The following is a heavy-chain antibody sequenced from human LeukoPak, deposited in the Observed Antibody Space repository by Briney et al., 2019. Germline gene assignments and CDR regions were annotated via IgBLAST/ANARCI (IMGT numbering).Heavy chain of an antibody. CDR2: IHYSGST. Sequence: SETLSLTCTVSDDSINNNYWSWIRQPPGKELECIGYIHYSGSTNCNPSLKSRVTISIDTSKNQFSLKLNSVTAADTAVYYCARRGLNRQNFDYWGQGTLGTVSS. D-gene: IGHD3-16*01. CDR1: DDSINNNY. J-gene: IGHJ4*02. V-gene: IGHV4-59*08. CDR3: ARRGLNRQNFDY.